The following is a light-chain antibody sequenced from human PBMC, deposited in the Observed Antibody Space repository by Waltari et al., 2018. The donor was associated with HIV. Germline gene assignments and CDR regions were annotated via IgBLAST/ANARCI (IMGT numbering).Light chain of an antibody. CDR2: EVS. CDR3: SSYTSSSTLV. J-gene: IGLJ2*01. Sequence: QSALTQPASVSGSPGQSITISCTGTSSDVGGYNYVSWYQQHPGKAPKLQIYEVSNRPSGVSNRFSGSKSGNTASLPISGLQAEDEADYYCSSYTSSSTLVFGGGTELTVL. CDR1: SSDVGGYNY. V-gene: IGLV2-14*01.